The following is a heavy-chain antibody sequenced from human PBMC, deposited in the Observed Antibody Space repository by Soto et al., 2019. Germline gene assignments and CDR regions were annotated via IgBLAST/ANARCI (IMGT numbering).Heavy chain of an antibody. CDR1: GFTFSSYG. CDR2: IWYDGSNK. CDR3: ARVRGCSSTSCYSYYYGMDV. Sequence: SVGSLRLSCAASGFTFSSYGMHWVRQAPGKGLEWVAVIWYDGSNKYYADSVKGRFTISRDNSKNTLYLQMNSLRAEDTAVYYCARVRGCSSTSCYSYYYGMDVWGQGTTVTVSS. J-gene: IGHJ6*02. D-gene: IGHD2-2*02. V-gene: IGHV3-33*01.